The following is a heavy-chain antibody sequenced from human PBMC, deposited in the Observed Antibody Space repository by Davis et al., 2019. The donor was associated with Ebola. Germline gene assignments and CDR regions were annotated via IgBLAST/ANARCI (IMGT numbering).Heavy chain of an antibody. J-gene: IGHJ5*02. CDR1: GYTFTGYY. D-gene: IGHD2-2*01. V-gene: IGHV1-2*02. CDR3: ARDCYCSSTSCSHLYNWFEP. CDR2: INPNSGGT. Sequence: ASVKVSCKASGYTFTGYYMHWVRQAPGQGLEWMGWINPNSGGTNYAQKFQGRVNMTRDTSISTAYMELSRLRSDDPAVYYCARDCYCSSTSCSHLYNWFEPWGQGTLVTVSS.